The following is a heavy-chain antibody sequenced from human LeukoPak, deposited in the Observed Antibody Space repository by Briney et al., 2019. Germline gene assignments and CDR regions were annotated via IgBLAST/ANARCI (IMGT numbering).Heavy chain of an antibody. CDR1: GFTFSSYA. Sequence: GGSLRLPCAASGFTFSSYAMHWVRQAPGKGLEWVAVISYDGSNKYYADSVKGRFTISRDNSKNTLYLQMNSLRAEDTAVYYCARDPLVRGRGSGSWGQGTLVTVSS. CDR2: ISYDGSNK. J-gene: IGHJ5*02. CDR3: ARDPLVRGRGSGS. D-gene: IGHD3-22*01. V-gene: IGHV3-30-3*01.